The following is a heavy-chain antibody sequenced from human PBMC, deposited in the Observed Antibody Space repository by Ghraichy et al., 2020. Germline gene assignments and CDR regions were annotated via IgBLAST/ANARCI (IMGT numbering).Heavy chain of an antibody. CDR1: GGSISSYY. CDR2: IYYSGST. Sequence: SQTLSLTCTVSGGSISSYYWSWIRQPPGKGLEWIGYIYYSGSTNYNPSLKSRVTISVDTSKNQFSLKLSSVTAADTAVYYCGGAAAGYAGGSIGYWGQGTLVTVSS. CDR3: GGAAAGYAGGSIGY. V-gene: IGHV4-59*01. D-gene: IGHD6-13*01. J-gene: IGHJ4*02.